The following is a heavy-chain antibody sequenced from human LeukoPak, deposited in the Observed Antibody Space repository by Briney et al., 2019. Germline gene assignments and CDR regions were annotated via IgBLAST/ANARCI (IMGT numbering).Heavy chain of an antibody. Sequence: SQSLSLTCAISGDSFSNNDGGWHWIRQSPSRGLEGLGRTYYNSKWYNDYAVSVKSRMTINPDTSKHQFSLQLNSVTPEDPAVYYCARGWLQSGFDYWGQGSLVTVSS. CDR1: GDSFSNNDGG. D-gene: IGHD5-24*01. V-gene: IGHV6-1*01. CDR2: TYYNSKWYN. J-gene: IGHJ4*02. CDR3: ARGWLQSGFDY.